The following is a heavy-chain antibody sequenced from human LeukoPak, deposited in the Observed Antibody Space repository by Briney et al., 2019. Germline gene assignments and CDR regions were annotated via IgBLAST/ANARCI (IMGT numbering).Heavy chain of an antibody. J-gene: IGHJ4*02. CDR3: ASGTYYYDSSGYYHDY. D-gene: IGHD3-22*01. CDR1: GFTFSSYV. CDR2: ISYDGSNK. Sequence: GGSLRLSCAASGFTFSSYVMHWVRQAPGKGLEWVAVISYDGSNKYYADSVKGRFTISRDNSKNTLYLQMNSLRAEDTAVYYCASGTYYYDSSGYYHDYWGQGTLVTVSS. V-gene: IGHV3-30-3*01.